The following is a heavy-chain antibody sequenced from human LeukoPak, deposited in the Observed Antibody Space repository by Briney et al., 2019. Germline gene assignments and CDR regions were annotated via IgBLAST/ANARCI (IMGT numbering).Heavy chain of an antibody. CDR3: ARDEARYSSGYYPNWFDP. Sequence: ASVKVSCKASGYTFTSYGISWVRQAPGQGLEWMGWISGYNGYTHYAHNLQGRVTMTTDTSTSTAYMELRSLRSNDTAVYYCARDEARYSSGYYPNWFDPWGQGTLVTVSS. CDR2: ISGYNGYT. D-gene: IGHD3-22*01. CDR1: GYTFTSYG. J-gene: IGHJ5*02. V-gene: IGHV1-18*01.